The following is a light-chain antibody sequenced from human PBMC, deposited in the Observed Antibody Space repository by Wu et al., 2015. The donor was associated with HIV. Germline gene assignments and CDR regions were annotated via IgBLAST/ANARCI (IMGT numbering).Light chain of an antibody. CDR2: GAS. Sequence: EIVVTQSPTTLSVSPGERATLSCRASQSVSSNLAWYQQKPGQAPRLLIYGASTRATGIPARFSGSGSGTEFTLTISSLQSEDFAAYYCQQYNHWPPPWTFGQGTKVEIK. CDR3: QQYNHWPPPWT. CDR1: QSVSSN. V-gene: IGKV3-15*01. J-gene: IGKJ1*01.